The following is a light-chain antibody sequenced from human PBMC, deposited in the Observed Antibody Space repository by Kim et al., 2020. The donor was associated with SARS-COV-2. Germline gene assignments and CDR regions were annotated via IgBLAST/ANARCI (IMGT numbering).Light chain of an antibody. CDR3: QSYDDRLDTKV. V-gene: IGLV1-40*01. J-gene: IGLJ2*01. CDR1: TSNVGAWSD. CDR2: ANT. Sequence: QSVLTKPPSVSGAPGQRVTISCSGTTSNVGAWSDVHWYQHLPGTPPKLLIYANTNRPSADPGRFSGSKSGTSASLSITVLQAEDEGHYYCQSYDDRLDTKVFDGGTQLTVL.